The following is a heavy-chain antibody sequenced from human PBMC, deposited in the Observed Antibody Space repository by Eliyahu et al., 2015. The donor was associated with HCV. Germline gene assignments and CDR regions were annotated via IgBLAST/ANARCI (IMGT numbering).Heavy chain of an antibody. J-gene: IGHJ4*02. V-gene: IGHV3-23*01. CDR1: GFTFXSYX. CDR3: ARIRFLGYCSGGSCHHFDY. D-gene: IGHD2-15*01. CDR2: ISGSGEST. Sequence: EVQLLESGGGLVQPGGXLXLSCAASGFTFXSYXXSWVRQAPGKGLEWVSAISGSGESTFYPDSVKGRFTISRDNSKNTLYLQMNSLRAEDTAVYYCARIRFLGYCSGGSCHHFDYWGQGTLVTVSS.